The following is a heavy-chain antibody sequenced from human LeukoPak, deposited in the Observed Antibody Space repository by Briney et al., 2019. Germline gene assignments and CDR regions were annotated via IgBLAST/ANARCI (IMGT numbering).Heavy chain of an antibody. Sequence: GGSLRLSCAASGFTFDNYAMNWVRQVPGKGPEWISLISWNSGTIDYADSVRGRFTISRDNAKNSLYLQMDSLRVEDTAFYYCAKDNRRHYTSGPNPDSLHWGQGALVTVSS. J-gene: IGHJ4*02. V-gene: IGHV3-9*01. D-gene: IGHD6-19*01. CDR2: ISWNSGTI. CDR1: GFTFDNYA. CDR3: AKDNRRHYTSGPNPDSLH.